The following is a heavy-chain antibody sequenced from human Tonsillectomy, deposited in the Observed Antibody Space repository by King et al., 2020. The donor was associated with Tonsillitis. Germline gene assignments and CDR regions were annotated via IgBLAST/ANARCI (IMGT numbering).Heavy chain of an antibody. CDR2: IIPIFGTA. J-gene: IGHJ5*02. V-gene: IGHV1-69*01. Sequence: VQLVESGAEVKKPGSSVKVSCTASGGTFSSYAISWVRQAPGQGLEWMGGIIPIFGTANYAQKFQGRVTITADESTSTAYMELSSLRSEDTAVYYCARDLAVAGQWENWFDPWGQGTLVTVSS. CDR3: ARDLAVAGQWENWFDP. CDR1: GGTFSSYA. D-gene: IGHD6-13*01.